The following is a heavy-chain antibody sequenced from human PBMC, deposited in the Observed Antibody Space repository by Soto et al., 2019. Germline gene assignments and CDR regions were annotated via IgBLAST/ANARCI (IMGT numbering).Heavy chain of an antibody. CDR1: GYTFPNSF. J-gene: IGHJ4*02. V-gene: IGHV1-46*01. CDR2: VNPIGGST. Sequence: QVQLVQSGAEVKEPGASLKISCKGSGYTFPNSFINWVRQPPGQGLEWMGIVNPIGGSTNYAQNFKGRITISRDTSTSTVYMDLSSLRSEDTAVYYCARGLASGDYWGQGTLVTVSS. D-gene: IGHD6-6*01. CDR3: ARGLASGDY.